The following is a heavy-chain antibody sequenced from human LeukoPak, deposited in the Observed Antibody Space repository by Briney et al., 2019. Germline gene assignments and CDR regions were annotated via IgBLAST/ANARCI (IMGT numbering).Heavy chain of an antibody. CDR3: ARDPFYDTVGGSYRPLDY. CDR1: GYTFTSYD. D-gene: IGHD3-16*02. Sequence: ASVKVSCKASGYTFTSYDINWVRQATGQGLEWMGWMNPNSGNTGYAQKFQGRVTMTRNTSISTAYMELRSLRSDDTAMYYCARDPFYDTVGGSYRPLDYWGQGTQVAVSS. V-gene: IGHV1-8*01. CDR2: MNPNSGNT. J-gene: IGHJ4*02.